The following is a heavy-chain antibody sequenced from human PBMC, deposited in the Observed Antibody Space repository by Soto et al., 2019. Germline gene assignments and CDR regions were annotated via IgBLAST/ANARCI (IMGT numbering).Heavy chain of an antibody. CDR3: TTVPNYDYVWGSYRLLDY. Sequence: PVGSLRLSCAASGFTFSNAWMSWVRQAPGKGLEWVGRIKSKTDGGTTDYAAPVKGRFTISRDDSKNTLYLQMNSLKTEDTAVYYCTTVPNYDYVWGSYRLLDYWGQGTLVSVSS. D-gene: IGHD3-16*02. J-gene: IGHJ4*02. CDR1: GFTFSNAW. V-gene: IGHV3-15*01. CDR2: IKSKTDGGTT.